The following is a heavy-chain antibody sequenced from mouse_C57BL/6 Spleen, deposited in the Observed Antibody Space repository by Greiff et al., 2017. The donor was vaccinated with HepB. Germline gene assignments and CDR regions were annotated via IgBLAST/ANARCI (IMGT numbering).Heavy chain of an antibody. CDR2: IYPGSGST. D-gene: IGHD2-3*01. CDR1: GYTFTSYW. J-gene: IGHJ4*01. CDR3: ARSGYYVDYAMDY. Sequence: VQLQQPGAELVKPGASVKMSCKASGYTFTSYWITWVKQRPGQGLEWIGDIYPGSGSTNYNEKFKSKATLTVDTSSSTAYMQLSSLTSEDSAVYYCARSGYYVDYAMDYWGQGTSVTVSS. V-gene: IGHV1-55*01.